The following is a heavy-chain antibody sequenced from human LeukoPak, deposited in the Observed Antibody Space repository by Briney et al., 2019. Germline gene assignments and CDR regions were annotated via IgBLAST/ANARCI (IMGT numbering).Heavy chain of an antibody. D-gene: IGHD1-26*01. J-gene: IGHJ4*02. CDR3: AKKWGVGTTTLDYFDY. V-gene: IGHV3-23*01. Sequence: GGSLRLSCAVSGFTFSNYAMSWVRQAPGKGLEWLSGISGSAGSTYYADSVKGRFTISRDNSKNTLYLQMNSLTDDDTAVYYCAKKWGVGTTTLDYFDYWGQETLVTVSS. CDR1: GFTFSNYA. CDR2: ISGSAGST.